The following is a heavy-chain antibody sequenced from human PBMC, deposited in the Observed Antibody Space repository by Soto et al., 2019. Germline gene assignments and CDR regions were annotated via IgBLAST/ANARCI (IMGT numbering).Heavy chain of an antibody. J-gene: IGHJ4*02. CDR1: RVTFISYA. CDR2: LSGTGDST. Sequence: YLRLFCPASRVTFISYAKSWVRQAPGKGLEWVSALSGTGDSTDYANSVKGRFTISRDDSKTTLYLQMSSLRAEDTAVYYCAKDNGNYGSGSFSHWGQGTLVPVS. D-gene: IGHD3-10*01. V-gene: IGHV3-23*01. CDR3: AKDNGNYGSGSFSH.